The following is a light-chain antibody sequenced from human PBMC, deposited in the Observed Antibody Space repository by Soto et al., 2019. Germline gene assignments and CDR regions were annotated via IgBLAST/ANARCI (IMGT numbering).Light chain of an antibody. CDR1: QSVSTRY. Sequence: ESMLTQSPGTLSLSPGERATLSCRASQSVSTRYLAWYQQKPGQAPRIIIYGASIRAAGIRDRFSGSGSGKDFTLTISRLEPEDFAVYYCHQFGSSPLAFTFGQGTNLEI. CDR3: HQFGSSPLAFT. J-gene: IGKJ2*01. CDR2: GAS. V-gene: IGKV3-20*01.